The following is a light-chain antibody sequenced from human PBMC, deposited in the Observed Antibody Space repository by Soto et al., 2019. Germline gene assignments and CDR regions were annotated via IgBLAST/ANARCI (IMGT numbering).Light chain of an antibody. J-gene: IGKJ5*01. Sequence: EIVLTQSPCALSLSPGERATLSCRASQSVSSSYLAWYQQKPGQAPRLLIYGASSRATGIPDRTSGSGSGIDFTLTIDGLEPEDFVVYYCQQYGYSPITFGQGTRLEIK. CDR1: QSVSSSY. V-gene: IGKV3-20*01. CDR3: QQYGYSPIT. CDR2: GAS.